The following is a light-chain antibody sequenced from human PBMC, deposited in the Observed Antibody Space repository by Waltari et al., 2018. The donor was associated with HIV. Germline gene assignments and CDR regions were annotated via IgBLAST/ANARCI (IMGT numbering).Light chain of an antibody. CDR3: GTWDNSLGTLV. CDR2: END. J-gene: IGLJ1*01. CDR1: SSNIGDRY. V-gene: IGLV1-51*02. Sequence: QSVLTQPPSVSAAPGQKVTISCSGSSSNIGDRYVSWYQQIPVTVPKLLIFENDKRPSGIPDRFSGSKSGTSATLGITGLQTGDEADYFCGTWDNSLGTLVFGSGTKVSVL.